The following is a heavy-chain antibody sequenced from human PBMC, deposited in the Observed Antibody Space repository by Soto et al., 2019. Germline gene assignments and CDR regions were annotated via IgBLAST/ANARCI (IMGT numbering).Heavy chain of an antibody. V-gene: IGHV1-69*05. CDR1: GGTFSSYA. Sequence: QVQLVQSGAEVKKPGSSVKVSCKASGGTFSSYAISWVRQAPGQGLEWMGGIIPIFGTANYAQKFQGRVTXTXAXSXRTAYMELSSLRSEDTAVYYCARHPGGRGYYYGMDVWGQGTTVTVSS. J-gene: IGHJ6*02. CDR3: ARHPGGRGYYYGMDV. CDR2: IIPIFGTA. D-gene: IGHD2-15*01.